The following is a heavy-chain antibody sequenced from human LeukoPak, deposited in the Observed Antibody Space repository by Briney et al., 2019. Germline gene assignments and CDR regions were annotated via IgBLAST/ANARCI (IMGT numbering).Heavy chain of an antibody. CDR2: INPNSGGT. CDR3: ARGPPLKYCSNTNCKPTFDP. CDR1: GYTFTVYY. J-gene: IGHJ5*02. V-gene: IGHV1-2*06. Sequence: ASVKVSFKASGYTFTVYYMQWVRQAPGQGLEWMGRINPNSGGTNYAQQFQGRVTMTRDTSISTAYMELSRLRSDDTAVYYCARGPPLKYCSNTNCKPTFDPWGQGTLVTVSS. D-gene: IGHD2-2*01.